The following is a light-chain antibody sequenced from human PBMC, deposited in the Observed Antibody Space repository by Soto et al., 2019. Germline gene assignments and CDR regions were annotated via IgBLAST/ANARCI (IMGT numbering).Light chain of an antibody. Sequence: EIVLTQSLGTLSLSPGGRATLSCRASQSVSSSYLAWYQQKPGQAPRLLIYDISSRATGIPDRFSGSVSGTDFTLTITRLEPEDFAVFYCQQYGSSEIIFGQGTRLEIK. CDR2: DIS. V-gene: IGKV3-20*01. J-gene: IGKJ5*01. CDR1: QSVSSSY. CDR3: QQYGSSEII.